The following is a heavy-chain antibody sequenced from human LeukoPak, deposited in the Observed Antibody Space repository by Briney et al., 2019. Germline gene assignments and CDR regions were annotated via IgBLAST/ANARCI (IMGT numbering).Heavy chain of an antibody. CDR3: ARVLFHNYYDSSGEDWYFDL. V-gene: IGHV1-8*02. J-gene: IGHJ2*01. Sequence: ASVKVSCKASGYTFTGYNMHWVRQAPGQGLEWMGWMNPNSGNTGYAQKFQGRVTMTRNTSISTAYMELSSLRSEDTAVYYCARVLFHNYYDSSGEDWYFDLWGRGTLVTVSS. CDR2: MNPNSGNT. D-gene: IGHD3-22*01. CDR1: GYTFTGYN.